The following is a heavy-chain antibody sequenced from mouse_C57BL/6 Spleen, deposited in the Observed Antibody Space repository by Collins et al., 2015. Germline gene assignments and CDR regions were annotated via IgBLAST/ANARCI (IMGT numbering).Heavy chain of an antibody. CDR2: INPNNGGT. V-gene: IGHV1-26*01. CDR3: ARSYYYGSSWFAY. CDR1: GYTFTDYY. Sequence: EVQLQQSGPELVXPGASVKISCKASGYTFTDYYMNWVKQSHGKSLEWIGDINPNNGGTSYNQKFKGKATLTVDKSSSTAYMELRSLTSEDSAVYYCARSYYYGSSWFAYWGQGTLVTVSA. D-gene: IGHD1-1*01. J-gene: IGHJ3*01.